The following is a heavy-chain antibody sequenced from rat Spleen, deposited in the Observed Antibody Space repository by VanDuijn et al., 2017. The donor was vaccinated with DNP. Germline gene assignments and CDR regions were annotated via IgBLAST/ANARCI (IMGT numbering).Heavy chain of an antibody. CDR2: ISYEGSST. Sequence: EVQLVESGGGLVQPGRSLKLSCAASGFTFSDYYMAWVRQAPKKGLEWVASISYEGSSTYYGDSVKGRFTISRDNAKSTLYLQMNSLRSEDTATSYCARHDYCDGSYSYWYFDFWGPGTMVTVSS. V-gene: IGHV5-22*01. J-gene: IGHJ1*01. CDR1: GFTFSDYY. D-gene: IGHD1-12*02. CDR3: ARHDYCDGSYSYWYFDF.